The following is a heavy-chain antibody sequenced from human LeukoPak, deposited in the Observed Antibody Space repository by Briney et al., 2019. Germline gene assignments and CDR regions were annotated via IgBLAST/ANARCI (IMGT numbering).Heavy chain of an antibody. CDR2: IIPIFGTA. CDR3: ARDKSGQWLAYDAFDI. D-gene: IGHD6-19*01. J-gene: IGHJ3*02. V-gene: IGHV1-69*13. Sequence: SVKVSCKASGGTFSSYAISWVRQAPGQGLEWMGGIIPIFGTANYAQKFQGRVTITADESTSTAYMELSSLRSEDTAVYYCARDKSGQWLAYDAFDIWGQGTMVTVSS. CDR1: GGTFSSYA.